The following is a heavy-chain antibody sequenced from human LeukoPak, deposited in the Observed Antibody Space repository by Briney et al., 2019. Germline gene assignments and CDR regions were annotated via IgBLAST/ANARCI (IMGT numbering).Heavy chain of an antibody. V-gene: IGHV4-59*01. CDR2: IYYSGGT. J-gene: IGHJ4*02. CDR1: GASISSYY. D-gene: IGHD3-22*01. CDR3: ARGRIGYDSSGYSSNFAY. Sequence: SETLSLTCTVSGASISSYYWSCIRQPPRKGLEWIGYIYYSGGTNYNNPLKSRVTISVDTSKNQFTLKLSYVTAAGTAVYYCARGRIGYDSSGYSSNFAYWGERTPPTVHS.